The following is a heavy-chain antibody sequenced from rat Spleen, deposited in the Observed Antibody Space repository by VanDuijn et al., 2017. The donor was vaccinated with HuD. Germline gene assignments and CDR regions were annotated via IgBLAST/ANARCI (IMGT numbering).Heavy chain of an antibody. CDR1: GFALTTYD. CDR2: IWGDGDT. Sequence: QVQLKESGPGLVPPSQTLSLSCTVSGFALTTYDMHWVRQPPGKGLEWMGGIWGDGDTAYNSPLKSRLSISRDTSKSQVFLKVNSLQTEDTAVYFCTGAFFAYWGQGTLVTVSS. J-gene: IGHJ3*01. CDR3: TGAFFAY. V-gene: IGHV2-1*01.